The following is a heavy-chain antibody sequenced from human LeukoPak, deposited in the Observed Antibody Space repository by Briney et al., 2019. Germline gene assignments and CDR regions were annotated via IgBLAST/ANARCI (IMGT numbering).Heavy chain of an antibody. D-gene: IGHD6-19*01. CDR3: ARRSSSPGF. J-gene: IGHJ4*02. CDR1: GYTFISYD. CDR2: MNPNTGNT. V-gene: IGHV1-8*01. Sequence: ASVKASCKASGYTFISYDINWLRQAPGQGLEWMGWMNPNTGNTGYAQKFQGRVTMTRNTSISTAYMELSSLRSEDTAVYYCARRSSSPGFWGQGTLVTVSS.